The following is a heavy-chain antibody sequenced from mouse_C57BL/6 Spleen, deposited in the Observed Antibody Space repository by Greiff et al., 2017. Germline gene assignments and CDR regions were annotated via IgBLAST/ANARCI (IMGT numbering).Heavy chain of an antibody. Sequence: QVHVKQSGPELVKPGASVKISCKASGYAFSSSWMNWVKQRPGKGLEWIGRIYPGDGDTNYNGKFKGKATLTADKSSSTAYMQLSSLTSEDSAVYFCATGARAMDYWGQGTSVTVSS. J-gene: IGHJ4*01. CDR1: GYAFSSSW. CDR3: ATGARAMDY. D-gene: IGHD3-1*01. V-gene: IGHV1-82*01. CDR2: IYPGDGDT.